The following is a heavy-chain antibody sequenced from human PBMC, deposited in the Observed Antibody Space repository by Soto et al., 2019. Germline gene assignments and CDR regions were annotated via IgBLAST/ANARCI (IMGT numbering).Heavy chain of an antibody. CDR1: GYTFTGYY. Sequence: GASVKVSCKASGYTFTGYYMHWVRQAPGQGLEWMGWINPNSGGTNYAQKFQGRVTMTRDTSISTAYMELSRLRSDDTAVYYCARGPDTAMDYYYYGMDVWGQGTTVTVSS. CDR2: INPNSGGT. D-gene: IGHD5-18*01. J-gene: IGHJ6*02. CDR3: ARGPDTAMDYYYYGMDV. V-gene: IGHV1-2*02.